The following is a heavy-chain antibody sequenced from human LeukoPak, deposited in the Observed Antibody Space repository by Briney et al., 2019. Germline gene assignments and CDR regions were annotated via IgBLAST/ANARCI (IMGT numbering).Heavy chain of an antibody. D-gene: IGHD1-1*01. CDR3: ANLPPDSTTPTGF. Sequence: GGSLRLSCAGSGFTFSAYDLSWVRQAQGQGLEWVAAISRSGSTPYYTASVKGRFTVSRDNSKNTLFLQMNSLRAGDTAVYYCANLPPDSTTPTGFWGRGTLVTVSS. J-gene: IGHJ4*02. V-gene: IGHV3-23*01. CDR1: GFTFSAYD. CDR2: ISRSGSTP.